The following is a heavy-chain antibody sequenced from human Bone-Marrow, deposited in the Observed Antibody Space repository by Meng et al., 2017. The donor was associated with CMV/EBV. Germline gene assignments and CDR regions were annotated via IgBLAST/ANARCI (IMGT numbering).Heavy chain of an antibody. CDR1: GYTFTSYG. Sequence: ASVKVSCKASGYTFTSYGISWVRQAPGQGLEWMGWISAYNGNTNYAEKLQGRVTMTTDTSTSTAYMELRSLRSDDTAVYYCARLIINYDSSAYSTFDYWGQGTLVTVSS. CDR2: ISAYNGNT. D-gene: IGHD3-22*01. CDR3: ARLIINYDSSAYSTFDY. J-gene: IGHJ4*02. V-gene: IGHV1-18*01.